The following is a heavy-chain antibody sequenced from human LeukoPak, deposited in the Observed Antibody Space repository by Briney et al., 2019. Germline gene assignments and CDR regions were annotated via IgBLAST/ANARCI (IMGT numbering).Heavy chain of an antibody. V-gene: IGHV4-34*01. Sequence: SETLSLTCAVYGESFSGFYWSWIRQSSGKGLEWIGEINHSGGTNYNPSLKSRVTISKDTSKNQFSLKLNSVTAADTAVYYCAGFTLTYNPLDYWGQGTLVTVSS. D-gene: IGHD1-14*01. J-gene: IGHJ4*02. CDR1: GESFSGFY. CDR2: INHSGGT. CDR3: AGFTLTYNPLDY.